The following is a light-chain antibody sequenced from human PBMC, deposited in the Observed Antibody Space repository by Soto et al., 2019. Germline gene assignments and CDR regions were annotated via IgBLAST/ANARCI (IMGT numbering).Light chain of an antibody. Sequence: QSALTQPASVSGSPGQSITVSCTGTSSDVGGYNLVSWYQQYPGKAPRLIIYEGTKRPSGISRRFSGSKSDNTASLTISGLRAEDEAHYHCCSYAGSRTFVFGGGTKLTVL. CDR1: SSDVGGYNL. J-gene: IGLJ3*02. CDR3: CSYAGSRTFV. CDR2: EGT. V-gene: IGLV2-23*01.